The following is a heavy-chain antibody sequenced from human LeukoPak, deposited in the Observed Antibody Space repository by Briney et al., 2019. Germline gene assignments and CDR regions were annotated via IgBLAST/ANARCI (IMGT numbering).Heavy chain of an antibody. CDR2: ISNDGSKK. J-gene: IGHJ6*02. CDR1: GFSFSSYA. Sequence: PGGSLRLSCAASGFSFSSYAMNWVRQAPGKGLERVTVISNDGSKKNYADSVKGRFTISRDNTKNTLYLQMNSLRPEDTAVYYCARDSSTTNYYYGMDVWSQGTTVTVSS. D-gene: IGHD6-13*01. CDR3: ARDSSTTNYYYGMDV. V-gene: IGHV3-30-3*01.